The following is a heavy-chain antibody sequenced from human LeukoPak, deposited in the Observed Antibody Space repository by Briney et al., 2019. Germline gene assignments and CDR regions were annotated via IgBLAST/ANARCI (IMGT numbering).Heavy chain of an antibody. CDR1: GFTFSSYG. V-gene: IGHV3-30*03. Sequence: GASLRLSCAASGFTFSSYGMHWVRQAPGKGLEWVAVISYDGSNKYYADSVRGRFTISRDNSKNTLYLQMNSLRAEDTAVYYCAATYSSSWLFDYWGQGTLVTVSS. CDR2: ISYDGSNK. D-gene: IGHD6-13*01. CDR3: AATYSSSWLFDY. J-gene: IGHJ4*02.